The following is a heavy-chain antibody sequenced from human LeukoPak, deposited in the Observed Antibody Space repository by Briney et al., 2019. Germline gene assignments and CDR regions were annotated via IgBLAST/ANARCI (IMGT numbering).Heavy chain of an antibody. CDR1: GFTFSTYN. V-gene: IGHV3-48*01. Sequence: GGSLRLSRAASGFTFSTYNMNWVRQAPGKGLEWVSSISSGGSLIYYADSVKGRFTISRDNAKNSLYLQMNSLRAEDTAVYYCARDMVAISGVVTYDYWGQGTLVTVSS. J-gene: IGHJ4*02. D-gene: IGHD3-3*01. CDR3: ARDMVAISGVVTYDY. CDR2: ISSGGSLI.